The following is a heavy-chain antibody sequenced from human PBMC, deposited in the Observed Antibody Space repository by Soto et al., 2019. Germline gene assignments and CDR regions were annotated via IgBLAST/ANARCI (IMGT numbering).Heavy chain of an antibody. CDR3: ATALVAELIHYGMDV. Sequence: QVQLVQSGAEVKKPGSSVKVSCKASGGTFSSYAISWVRQAPGQGLEWMGGIIPIFGTANYAQKFQGRVTIAADLSTXTAYMELSSLRSEDTAVYYCATALVAELIHYGMDVWGQGTTVTVSS. D-gene: IGHD6-19*01. CDR1: GGTFSSYA. J-gene: IGHJ6*02. V-gene: IGHV1-69*12. CDR2: IIPIFGTA.